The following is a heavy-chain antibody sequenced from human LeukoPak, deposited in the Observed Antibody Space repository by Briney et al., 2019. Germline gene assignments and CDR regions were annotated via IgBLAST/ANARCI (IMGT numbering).Heavy chain of an antibody. CDR1: GFTFSDYY. J-gene: IGHJ4*02. CDR2: ISSSSSYT. Sequence: GGSLRLSCAASGFTFSDYYMSWIRQAPGKGLEWVSYISSSSSYTNYADSVKGRFTISRDNAKNSLYLQMNSLRAEDTAVYYCARTGRPESSPKVFDYWGQRTLVTVSS. CDR3: ARTGRPESSPKVFDY. V-gene: IGHV3-11*03.